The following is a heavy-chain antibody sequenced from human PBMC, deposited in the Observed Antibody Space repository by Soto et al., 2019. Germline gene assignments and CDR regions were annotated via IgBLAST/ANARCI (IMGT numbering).Heavy chain of an antibody. J-gene: IGHJ4*02. Sequence: QVQLVESGGDVVQPGRSLRLSCAASGFTFSFYAMHWVRQAPGKGLEWVAVISYNGRNKHYVDSVKGRFTISRDNSQDTLSLQMDSLTPDDTAVYYCATQAKIAVRSQFYFDSWGQGTLVTVSS. CDR3: ATQAKIAVRSQFYFDS. D-gene: IGHD2-21*01. V-gene: IGHV3-30*04. CDR1: GFTFSFYA. CDR2: ISYNGRNK.